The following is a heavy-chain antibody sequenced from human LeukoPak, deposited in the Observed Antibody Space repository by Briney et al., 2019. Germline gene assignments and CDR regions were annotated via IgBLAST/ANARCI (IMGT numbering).Heavy chain of an antibody. J-gene: IGHJ6*03. CDR1: GGTFSSYA. Sequence: GASVKVSCKASGGTFSSYAISWVRQAPGQGLEWMGGIIPIFGTANYAQKFQGRVTITADESTSTAYMELSSLRSEDTAVYYCARAGAVPAADYMDVWGKGTTVTVSS. D-gene: IGHD2-2*01. V-gene: IGHV1-69*13. CDR3: ARAGAVPAADYMDV. CDR2: IIPIFGTA.